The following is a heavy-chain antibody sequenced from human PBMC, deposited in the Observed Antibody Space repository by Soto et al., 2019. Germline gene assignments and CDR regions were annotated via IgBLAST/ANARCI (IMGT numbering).Heavy chain of an antibody. J-gene: IGHJ6*02. V-gene: IGHV1-69*01. CDR1: GGPFSSQA. CDR2: IIPLLGST. Sequence: QVQVEQSGAEVKKPGSSLKVSCKTSGGPFSSQAFNWVRQARGHGLEWMGGIIPLLGSTTYAQKFQDRVTFTADESTCTVYIELRSLRSEDTATYFCVMSDGPYFYYVTDIWGRGTTVTVSS. CDR3: VMSDGPYFYYVTDI. D-gene: IGHD3-16*01.